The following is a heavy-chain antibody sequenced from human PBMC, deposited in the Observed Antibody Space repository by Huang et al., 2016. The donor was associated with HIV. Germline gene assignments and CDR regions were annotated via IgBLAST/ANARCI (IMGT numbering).Heavy chain of an antibody. CDR1: GFTFSNAW. D-gene: IGHD4-17*01. V-gene: IGHV3-15*01. CDR3: TTDRDYGDYVADAFDI. J-gene: IGHJ3*02. CDR2: SKSKTDGGTT. Sequence: ASGFTFSNAWMSWVRQAPGKGLEWVGRSKSKTDGGTTDYAAPVKGRFTISRDDSKNTLYLQMNTLKTEDTAVYYCTTDRDYGDYVADAFDIWGQGTMVTVSS.